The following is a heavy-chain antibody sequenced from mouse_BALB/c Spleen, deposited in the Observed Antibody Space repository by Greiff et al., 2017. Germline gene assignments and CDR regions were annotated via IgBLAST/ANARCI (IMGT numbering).Heavy chain of an antibody. CDR3: ARMGVLLRLSWFAY. D-gene: IGHD1-2*01. CDR2: IYPYNGGT. V-gene: IGHV1S29*02. Sequence: EVKLQQSGPELVKPGASVKISCKASGYTFTDYNMHWVKQSHGKSLEWIGYIYPYNGGTGYNQKFKSKATLTVDNSSSTAYMELRSLTSEDSAVYYCARMGVLLRLSWFAYWGQGTLVTVSA. J-gene: IGHJ3*01. CDR1: GYTFTDYN.